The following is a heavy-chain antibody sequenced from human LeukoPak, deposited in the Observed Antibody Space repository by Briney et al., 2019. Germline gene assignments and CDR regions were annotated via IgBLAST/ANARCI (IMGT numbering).Heavy chain of an antibody. CDR3: AREGLNYYYGMDV. J-gene: IGHJ6*02. CDR2: ISSSGSTI. CDR1: GFTFSSYE. D-gene: IGHD4/OR15-4a*01. V-gene: IGHV3-48*03. Sequence: PGGSLRLSCAASGFTFSSYEMNGVRQAPGKGLEWVSYISSSGSTIYYADSVKGRFTISRDNAKNSLYLQMNSLRAEDTAVYYCAREGLNYYYGMDVWGQGTTVTVSS.